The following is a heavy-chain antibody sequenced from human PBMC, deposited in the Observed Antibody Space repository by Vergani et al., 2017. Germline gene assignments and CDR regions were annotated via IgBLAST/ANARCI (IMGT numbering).Heavy chain of an antibody. V-gene: IGHV1-69*12. Sequence: QVQLVQSGAEVKKPGSSVKVSCKASGGTFSSYAISWVRQAPGQGLEWMGGIIPIFGTANYAQKFQGRVTITADESTSTAYMELSSLRSEDTAVYYCARVRGSGTSCYAGYYYYSMDVWGQGTTVTVSS. CDR2: IIPIFGTA. CDR3: ARVRGSGTSCYAGYYYYSMDV. CDR1: GGTFSSYA. J-gene: IGHJ6*02. D-gene: IGHD2-2*01.